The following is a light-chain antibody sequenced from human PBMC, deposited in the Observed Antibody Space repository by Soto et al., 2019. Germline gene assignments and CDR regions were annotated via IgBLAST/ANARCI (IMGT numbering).Light chain of an antibody. J-gene: IGLJ1*01. CDR3: QSYDSSWGV. CDR1: SSNIGAGYD. Sequence: QPVLTQPPSVSGAPGQRVTISCTGSSSNIGAGYDVHWYQQLPGTAPKLLIYGNSNRPSGVPDRFSGSKSGTSASLAITGLQAEDEADYYCQSYDSSWGVFGTGTKVTVL. V-gene: IGLV1-40*01. CDR2: GNS.